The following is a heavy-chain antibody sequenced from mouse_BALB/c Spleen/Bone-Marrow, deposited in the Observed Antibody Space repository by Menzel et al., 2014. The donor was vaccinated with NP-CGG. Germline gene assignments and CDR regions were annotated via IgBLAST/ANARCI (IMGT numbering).Heavy chain of an antibody. Sequence: QVQLKESGPELVRPGVSVKISCEGSGYTFTDYAMRWVKQSHAKSLEWIGVISTYSGNTNYNQKFKGKATMTVDKSSSTAYMELARLTSEDSAIYYCARGIYYDSTWFAYWGQGTLVTVSA. J-gene: IGHJ3*01. CDR1: GYTFTDYA. V-gene: IGHV1S137*01. CDR3: ARGIYYDSTWFAY. CDR2: ISTYSGNT. D-gene: IGHD2-4*01.